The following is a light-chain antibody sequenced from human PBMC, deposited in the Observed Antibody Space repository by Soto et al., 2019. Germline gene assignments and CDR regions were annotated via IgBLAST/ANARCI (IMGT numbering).Light chain of an antibody. V-gene: IGKV1-39*01. CDR2: DAS. CDR3: QQSYTTLWT. CDR1: QSVSRQ. J-gene: IGKJ1*01. Sequence: DIQMTQSPSSLSASVGDRVTITCRASQSVSRQLNWYQQKTGEAPKLLMFDASRLHSGVPSRFSGSGSGTDFSLTISSLQPEDFATYYCQQSYTTLWTFGQGTKVEIK.